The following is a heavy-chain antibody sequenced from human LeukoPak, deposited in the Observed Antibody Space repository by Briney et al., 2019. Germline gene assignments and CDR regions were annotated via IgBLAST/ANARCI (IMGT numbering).Heavy chain of an antibody. CDR3: ARDPGGDYFDY. CDR1: GFTFSSYG. Sequence: GGSLRLSCAASGFTFSSYGMHWVRQAPGKGLEWVAVMWYDGSNKYYADSVKGRFTISRHNSKNTPYLQMNSLRAEDTAVYYCARDPGGDYFDYWGQGTLVTVSS. V-gene: IGHV3-33*01. CDR2: MWYDGSNK. D-gene: IGHD3-10*01. J-gene: IGHJ4*02.